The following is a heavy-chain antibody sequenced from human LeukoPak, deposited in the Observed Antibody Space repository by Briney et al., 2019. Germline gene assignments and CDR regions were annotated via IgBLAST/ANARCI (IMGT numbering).Heavy chain of an antibody. V-gene: IGHV3-23*01. D-gene: IGHD3-22*01. CDR2: ISGSGGST. CDR3: AKDRLKTFYYDSSPSFDY. Sequence: GGSLRLSXAASGFTFSSYAMSWVRQAPGKGLQWVSAISGSGGSTYYADSVKGRFTISRDNSKNTLYLQMNSLRAGDTAVYYCAKDRLKTFYYDSSPSFDYWGQGTLVTVSS. J-gene: IGHJ4*02. CDR1: GFTFSSYA.